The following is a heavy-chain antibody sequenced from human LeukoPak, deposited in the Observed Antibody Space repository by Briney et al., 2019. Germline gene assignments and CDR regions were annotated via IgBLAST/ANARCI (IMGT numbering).Heavy chain of an antibody. Sequence: ASVKVSCKASGYTFTSYYMQWVRQAPGQGLEWMGIINPSGGSTSYAQKFQGRVTMTRDMSTSTVYMELSSLRSEDTAVYYCARTMTTVTIKDYWGQGTLVTVSS. CDR1: GYTFTSYY. CDR2: INPSGGST. CDR3: ARTMTTVTIKDY. J-gene: IGHJ4*02. V-gene: IGHV1-46*01. D-gene: IGHD4-17*01.